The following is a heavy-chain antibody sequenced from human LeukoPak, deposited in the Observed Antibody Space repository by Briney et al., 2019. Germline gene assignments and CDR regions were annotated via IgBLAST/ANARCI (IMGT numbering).Heavy chain of an antibody. D-gene: IGHD6-19*01. CDR2: ISAYNGNT. Sequence: ASVKVSCKASGYTFTSYGISWVRQAPGQGLEWMGWISAYNGNTNYAQKLQGRVTMTTDTSTSTAYMELRSLRSDDAAVYYCAREDSSGWYIWFDPWGQGTLVTVSS. CDR3: AREDSSGWYIWFDP. CDR1: GYTFTSYG. J-gene: IGHJ5*02. V-gene: IGHV1-18*01.